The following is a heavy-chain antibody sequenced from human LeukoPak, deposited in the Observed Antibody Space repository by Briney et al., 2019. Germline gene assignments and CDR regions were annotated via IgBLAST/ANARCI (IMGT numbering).Heavy chain of an antibody. Sequence: SETLSLTCTVSGGCISSGGYYWSWIRQHPGKGLEWIGYIYYSGSTYYNPSLKSRVTISVDTSKNQFSLKLSSVTAADTAVYYCARDLYGHDWWFDPWGQGTLVTVSS. CDR3: ARDLYGHDWWFDP. CDR1: GGCISSGGYY. V-gene: IGHV4-31*03. J-gene: IGHJ5*02. CDR2: IYYSGST. D-gene: IGHD3-9*01.